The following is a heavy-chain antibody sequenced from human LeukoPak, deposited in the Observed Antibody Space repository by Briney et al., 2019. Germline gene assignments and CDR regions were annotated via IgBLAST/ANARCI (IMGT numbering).Heavy chain of an antibody. V-gene: IGHV1-24*01. D-gene: IGHD6-13*01. CDR1: GYTLTELS. J-gene: IGHJ4*02. CDR2: FDPEDGET. Sequence: ASVKVSCKVSGYTLTELSMHWVRQAPGKGLEWKGGFDPEDGETIYAQKFQGRVTMTEDTSTDTAYMELSSLRSEDTAVYYCATDFRFGSSPFIGYWGQGTLVTVSS. CDR3: ATDFRFGSSPFIGY.